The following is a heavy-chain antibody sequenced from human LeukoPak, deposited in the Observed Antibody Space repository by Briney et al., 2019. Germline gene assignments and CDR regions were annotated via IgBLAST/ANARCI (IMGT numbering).Heavy chain of an antibody. CDR1: GFTFSSYG. J-gene: IGHJ6*02. CDR2: LSYDGSNK. D-gene: IGHD2-15*01. V-gene: IGHV3-30*03. Sequence: PGGSLRLSCAASGFTFSSYGMHWVRQAPGKGLEWVAVLSYDGSNKYYADSVKGRFTISRDSSKNTLYLQMNSLRAEDTAVYYCASSGGSGYYYGMDVWGQGTTVTVSS. CDR3: ASSGGSGYYYGMDV.